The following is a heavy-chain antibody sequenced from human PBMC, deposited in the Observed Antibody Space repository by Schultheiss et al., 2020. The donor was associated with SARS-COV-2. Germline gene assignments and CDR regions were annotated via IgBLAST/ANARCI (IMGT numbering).Heavy chain of an antibody. Sequence: GESLKISCAASGFTFSSYSMNWVRQAPGKGLEWVSSISSSGSTIYYADSVKGRFTISRDNAKKSLYLQMNSLRAEDTAVYYCARGKTVFDYWGQGTLVTVSS. CDR2: ISSSGSTI. J-gene: IGHJ4*02. CDR3: ARGKTVFDY. V-gene: IGHV3-48*04. CDR1: GFTFSSYS. D-gene: IGHD1-14*01.